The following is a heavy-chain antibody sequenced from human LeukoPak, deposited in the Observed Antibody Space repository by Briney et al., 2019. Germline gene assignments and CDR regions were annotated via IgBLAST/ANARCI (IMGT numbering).Heavy chain of an antibody. Sequence: PSETLSLTCTVSGGSISSYYWSWIRQPAGKGLEWIGRIYSSGSTDYNPSLRSRVTMSVDTSKNHFSLKLSSVTAADTAVYYCARGIAAASERALDIWGQGTMVTVSS. D-gene: IGHD6-13*01. CDR1: GGSISSYY. CDR2: IYSSGST. J-gene: IGHJ3*02. CDR3: ARGIAAASERALDI. V-gene: IGHV4-4*07.